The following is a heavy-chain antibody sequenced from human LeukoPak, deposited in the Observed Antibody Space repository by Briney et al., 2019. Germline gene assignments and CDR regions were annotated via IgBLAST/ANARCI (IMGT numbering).Heavy chain of an antibody. Sequence: GASVKVSCKASGYTFTGYYMHWVRQAPGQGLEWMGWINPNSGGTNCAQKFQGRVTMTRDTSISTAYMELSRLRSDDTAVYYCARVGELLGFGFDYWGQGTLVTVSS. CDR2: INPNSGGT. V-gene: IGHV1-2*02. D-gene: IGHD1-26*01. CDR3: ARVGELLGFGFDY. CDR1: GYTFTGYY. J-gene: IGHJ4*02.